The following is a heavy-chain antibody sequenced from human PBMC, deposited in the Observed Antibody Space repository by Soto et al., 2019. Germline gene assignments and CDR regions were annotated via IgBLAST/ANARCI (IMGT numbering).Heavy chain of an antibody. Sequence: SETLSLTCTVSGGSISSGGYYWSWIRQHPGKGLEWIGYIYYSGSTYYNPSLKSRVTISVDTSKNQFSLKLSSVTAADTAVYYCGSHDYVAERTDFETWGQGTMVTVSS. CDR3: GSHDYVAERTDFET. CDR2: IYYSGST. D-gene: IGHD3-16*01. J-gene: IGHJ1*01. V-gene: IGHV4-31*03. CDR1: GGSISSGGYY.